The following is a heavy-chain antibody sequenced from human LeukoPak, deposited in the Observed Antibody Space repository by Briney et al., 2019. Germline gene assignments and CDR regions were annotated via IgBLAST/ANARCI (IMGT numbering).Heavy chain of an antibody. CDR2: IIPIFGTA. CDR3: ARDHCSPGTCLGGH. Sequence: ASVKVSCKASGGTFSSYAISWVRQAPGQGLEWMGGIIPIFGTANYAQKFQGRVTITTDESTSTAYMELSSLRSEDTAIYYCARDHCSPGTCLGGHWGQGTLVTVSS. V-gene: IGHV1-69*05. J-gene: IGHJ4*02. CDR1: GGTFSSYA. D-gene: IGHD2-15*01.